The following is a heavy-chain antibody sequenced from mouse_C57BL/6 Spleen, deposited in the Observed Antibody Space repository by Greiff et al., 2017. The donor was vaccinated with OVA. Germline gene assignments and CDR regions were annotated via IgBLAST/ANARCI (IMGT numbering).Heavy chain of an antibody. J-gene: IGHJ2*01. CDR1: GYTFTDYE. D-gene: IGHD1-1*01. CDR3: TRGGYYGYFDY. V-gene: IGHV1-15*01. CDR2: IDPETGGT. Sequence: VQLQQSGAELVRPGASVTLSCKASGYTFTDYEMHWVKQTPVHGLEWIGAIDPETGGTAYNQKFKGKAILTADKSTSTAYMERRSLTSEDSAVYYCTRGGYYGYFDYWGQGTTLTVSS.